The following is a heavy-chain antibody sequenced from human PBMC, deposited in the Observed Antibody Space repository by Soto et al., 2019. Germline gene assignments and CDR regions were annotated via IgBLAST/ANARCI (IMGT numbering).Heavy chain of an antibody. CDR2: IYSKTGTI. CDR1: GYIFNNFG. Sequence: QVQLVQSGAEVQNPGASVKVSCKTSGYIFNNFGITWVRQAPGLGLEWLGWIYSKTGTINFAQKFQGRVTMTTDTSPSTAYMELGGLTFDDSAVYFCARVFAFAIDYWGQGTLVTVS. D-gene: IGHD3-3*01. CDR3: ARVFAFAIDY. J-gene: IGHJ4*02. V-gene: IGHV1-18*01.